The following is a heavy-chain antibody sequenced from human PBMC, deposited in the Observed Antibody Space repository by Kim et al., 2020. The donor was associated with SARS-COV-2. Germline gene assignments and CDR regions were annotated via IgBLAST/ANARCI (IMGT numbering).Heavy chain of an antibody. J-gene: IGHJ6*02. CDR3: ARACGGDCYSSTYYYYYGMDV. Sequence: SVKVSCKASGGTFSSYAISWVRQAPGQGLEWMGGIIPIFGTANYAQKFQGRVTITADESTSTAYMELSSLRSEDTAVYYCARACGGDCYSSTYYYYYGMDVWGQGTTVTVSS. CDR2: IIPIFGTA. V-gene: IGHV1-69*13. CDR1: GGTFSSYA. D-gene: IGHD2-21*01.